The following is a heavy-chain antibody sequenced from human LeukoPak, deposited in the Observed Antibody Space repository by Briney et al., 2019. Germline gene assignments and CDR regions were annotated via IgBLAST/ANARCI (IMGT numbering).Heavy chain of an antibody. J-gene: IGHJ4*02. CDR1: GGSISSYY. CDR3: ARRSSSWSFDY. D-gene: IGHD6-13*01. CDR2: IYYSGST. V-gene: IGHV4-59*08. Sequence: SETLSLTCTVSGGSISSYYWNWIRQPPGKGLEWIGYIYYSGSTNYNPSLKSRVTISVDTSKSQFSLKLSSVTAADTAVYYCARRSSSWSFDYWGQGTLVTVSS.